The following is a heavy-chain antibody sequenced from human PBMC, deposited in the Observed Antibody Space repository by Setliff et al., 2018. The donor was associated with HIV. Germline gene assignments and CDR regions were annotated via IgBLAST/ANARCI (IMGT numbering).Heavy chain of an antibody. Sequence: ASVKVSCKASGYTFTSYGISWVRQAPGQGLEWMGWISAYNGNTNYAQKLQGRVTMTTDTSTSTAYMELRSLRSEDTAMYYCARGESAAAGTGVCDYWGQGTLVTVSS. CDR2: ISAYNGNT. CDR1: GYTFTSYG. CDR3: ARGESAAAGTGVCDY. V-gene: IGHV1-18*01. D-gene: IGHD6-13*01. J-gene: IGHJ4*02.